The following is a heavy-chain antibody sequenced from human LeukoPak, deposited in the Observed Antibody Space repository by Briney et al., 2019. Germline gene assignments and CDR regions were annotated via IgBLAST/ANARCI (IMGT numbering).Heavy chain of an antibody. D-gene: IGHD5-24*01. Sequence: SSETLSLTCIVSGGSISSYYWSWIRQPPGKGLEWIGYIYYSGSTNYNPSLKSRVTISVDTSKNQFSLKLSSVTAADTAVYYCAKGGRWPSYYMDVWGKGTTVTVSS. V-gene: IGHV4-59*08. CDR1: GGSISSYY. CDR3: AKGGRWPSYYMDV. CDR2: IYYSGST. J-gene: IGHJ6*03.